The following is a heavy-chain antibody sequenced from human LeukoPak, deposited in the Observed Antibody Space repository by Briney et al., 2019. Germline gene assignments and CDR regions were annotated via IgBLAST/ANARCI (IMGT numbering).Heavy chain of an antibody. CDR3: ARVEMATITLEY. J-gene: IGHJ4*02. CDR1: GFTFSSYS. CDR2: ISSSSSYI. Sequence: GGSLRLSCAASGFTFSSYSMNWVRQAPGKGLEWVSSISSSSSYIYYADSVKGRFIISRDNAKNSLYLQMNSRRAEDTAVYYCARVEMATITLEYWGQGTLVTVSS. V-gene: IGHV3-21*01. D-gene: IGHD5-24*01.